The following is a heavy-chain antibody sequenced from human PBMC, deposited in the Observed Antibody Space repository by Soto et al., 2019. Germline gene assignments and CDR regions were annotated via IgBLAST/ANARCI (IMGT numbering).Heavy chain of an antibody. D-gene: IGHD3-16*01. CDR1: GITFTTYA. V-gene: IGHV1-3*01. CDR3: ARALTVYVT. CDR2: INAGNGDT. Sequence: ASVKVSCKASGITFTTYAIHWVRQAPGQRLEWMGWINAGNGDTRYSQKFQGRVTLTRDTSASTAYMDLSSLRSEDTAIYYCARALTVYVTWGQGSLVIVSS. J-gene: IGHJ5*02.